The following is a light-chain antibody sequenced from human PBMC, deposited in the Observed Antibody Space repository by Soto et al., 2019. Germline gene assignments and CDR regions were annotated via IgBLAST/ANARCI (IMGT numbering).Light chain of an antibody. Sequence: SLATVSLTKRGRITLSCKASQTVLTNSAWYEQKPGQARRLLVYGASTRAPAIPARFSGSGSGTEFTLTFGSLQSEVIACYYCQESNIWPITFGQGTRLEI. J-gene: IGKJ5*01. CDR3: QESNIWPIT. V-gene: IGKV3-15*01. CDR1: QTVLTN. CDR2: GAS.